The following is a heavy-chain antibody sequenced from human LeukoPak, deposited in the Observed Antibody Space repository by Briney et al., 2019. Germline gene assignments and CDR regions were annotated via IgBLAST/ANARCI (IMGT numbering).Heavy chain of an antibody. V-gene: IGHV3-48*01. J-gene: IGHJ6*03. CDR2: ISSSSTI. D-gene: IGHD3-3*01. CDR1: GFTFSSYS. Sequence: PGGSLRLSCAASGFTFSSYSMNWFRQAPGKGVEWVSYISSSSTIYYADSVKGRFTISRDNAKNSLYLQMNSLRAEDTAVYYCAREGAVTYYDFWRRRYCMDVWGKGTTVTVSS. CDR3: AREGAVTYYDFWRRRYCMDV.